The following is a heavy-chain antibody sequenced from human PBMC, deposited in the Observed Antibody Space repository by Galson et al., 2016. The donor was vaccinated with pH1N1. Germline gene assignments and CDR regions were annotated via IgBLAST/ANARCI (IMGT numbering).Heavy chain of an antibody. D-gene: IGHD3-10*01. V-gene: IGHV2-5*02. CDR2: IHWDDDK. CDR3: ARRVYDFGVSFDH. J-gene: IGHJ4*02. Sequence: PALVKPTQTLRLTCSLSGFSLTSSGMCVGWIRQFPGKAPEWLALIHWDDDKRYNLSFKNRLTLTRDNSRNAVVLTMTNMEPLDSGTYYCARRVYDFGVSFDHWGQGILVTVSS. CDR1: GFSLTSSGMC.